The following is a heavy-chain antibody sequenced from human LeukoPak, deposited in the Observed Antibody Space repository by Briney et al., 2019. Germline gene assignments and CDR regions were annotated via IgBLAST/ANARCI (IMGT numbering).Heavy chain of an antibody. V-gene: IGHV4-39*07. CDR2: IYYSGST. Sequence: SETPSLTCTVSGGSISSSSYYWGWIRQPPGKGLEWIGSIYYSGSTYYNPSLKSRVTISVDTSKNQFSLKLSSVTAADTAVYYCARERIKLTGYSSSWSTVAFDYWGQGTLVTVSS. CDR3: ARERIKLTGYSSSWSTVAFDY. CDR1: GGSISSSSYY. D-gene: IGHD6-13*01. J-gene: IGHJ4*02.